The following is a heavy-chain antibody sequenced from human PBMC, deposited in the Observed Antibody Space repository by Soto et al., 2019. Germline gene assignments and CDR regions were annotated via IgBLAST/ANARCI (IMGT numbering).Heavy chain of an antibody. CDR1: GGTFSSYT. J-gene: IGHJ5*02. D-gene: IGHD1-26*01. CDR2: IIPILGIA. CDR3: ARGVQGWELLLEGNWFDP. Sequence: QVQLVQSGAEVKKPGSSVKVSCKASGGTFSSYTISWVRQAPGQGLEWMGRIIPILGIANYAQKFQGRVTITADKSTSTAYMELSSLRSEDTAVYYCARGVQGWELLLEGNWFDPWGQGTLVTVSS. V-gene: IGHV1-69*02.